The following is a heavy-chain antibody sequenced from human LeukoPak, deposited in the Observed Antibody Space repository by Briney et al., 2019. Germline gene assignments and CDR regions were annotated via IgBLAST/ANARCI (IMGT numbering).Heavy chain of an antibody. Sequence: AGSLRLSCAASGFTFSDYYMSWIRQAPGKGLEWVAYISSRASATYYADSVRGRFTISRDNAKSSLYLQMNSLRAEDTAVYYCARDRLITKYYFDYWGQGTLVTVSS. J-gene: IGHJ4*02. D-gene: IGHD3-16*01. CDR3: ARDRLITKYYFDY. V-gene: IGHV3-11*01. CDR2: ISSRASAT. CDR1: GFTFSDYY.